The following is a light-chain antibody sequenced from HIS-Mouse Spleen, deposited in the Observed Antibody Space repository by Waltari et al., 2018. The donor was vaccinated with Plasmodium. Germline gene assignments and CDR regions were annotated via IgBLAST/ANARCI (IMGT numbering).Light chain of an antibody. CDR2: WAS. CDR3: QQYYSTPYT. J-gene: IGKJ2*01. V-gene: IGKV4-1*01. Sequence: DIVMTQSPDSLAVSLGERATINCKSSQSVLYSSNNKNYLAWYQQKPGQPPKLLIYWASTRESGVPDRFSGSGYGTAFTLTISSLQAEDVAVYYCQQYYSTPYTFGQGTKLEIK. CDR1: QSVLYSSNNKNY.